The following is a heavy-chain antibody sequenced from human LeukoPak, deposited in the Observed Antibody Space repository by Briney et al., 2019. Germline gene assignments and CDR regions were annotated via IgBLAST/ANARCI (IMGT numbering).Heavy chain of an antibody. J-gene: IGHJ4*02. CDR1: GFTFSDHY. Sequence: SGGSLRLSCAASGFTFSDHYMDWVRQAPGKGLEWVGRTRNKANSYTTEYAASVKGRFTISRDDSKNSLYLQMNSLKTEDTAVYYCARDLGSSGLGAFDYWGQGTLVTVSS. CDR2: TRNKANSYTT. V-gene: IGHV3-72*01. CDR3: ARDLGSSGLGAFDY. D-gene: IGHD3-22*01.